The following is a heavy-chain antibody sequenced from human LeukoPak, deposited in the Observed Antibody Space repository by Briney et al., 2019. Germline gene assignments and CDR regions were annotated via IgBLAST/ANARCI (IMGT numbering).Heavy chain of an antibody. D-gene: IGHD3-16*02. CDR3: AREGVYDYVWGSYRPYYFDY. J-gene: IGHJ4*02. Sequence: GGSLRLSCAASGFTFSSYWMHWVRHAPGKGLVWVSRINSDGSSTSYADSVKGRFTISRDNAKNTLYLQMNSLRAEDTAVYYCAREGVYDYVWGSYRPYYFDYWGQGTLVTVSP. CDR2: INSDGSST. CDR1: GFTFSSYW. V-gene: IGHV3-74*01.